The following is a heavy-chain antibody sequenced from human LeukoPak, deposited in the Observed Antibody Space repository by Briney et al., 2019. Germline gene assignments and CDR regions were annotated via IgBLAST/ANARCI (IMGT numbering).Heavy chain of an antibody. Sequence: GGSLRLSCAASGFTFSSYAMSWVRQAPGKGLEWVSAISGSGGSTYYADSVKGRFTISRDNSKNTLYLQMNSLRAEDTAVYYCAKDSGDTAMVTGTPDYWGQGTLVTVSS. CDR1: GFTFSSYA. CDR3: AKDSGDTAMVTGTPDY. V-gene: IGHV3-23*01. CDR2: ISGSGGST. D-gene: IGHD5-18*01. J-gene: IGHJ4*02.